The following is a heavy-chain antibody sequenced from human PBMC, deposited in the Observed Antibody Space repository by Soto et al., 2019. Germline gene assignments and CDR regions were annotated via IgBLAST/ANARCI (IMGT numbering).Heavy chain of an antibody. CDR2: VYHSGST. CDR3: ARAKLCNTLSCPHSFDT. Sequence: QVQLQESGPGLVNASGTLSLTCGVSGGSISTNNWWSWVRQTPGQGLEGIAEVYHSGSTNYNPSLKSRLTISVDKSKNQFSLRLTSVTAADSAVYYCARAKLCNTLSCPHSFDTWGQGTLVSVSS. CDR1: GGSISTNNW. J-gene: IGHJ4*02. V-gene: IGHV4-4*02. D-gene: IGHD2-2*01.